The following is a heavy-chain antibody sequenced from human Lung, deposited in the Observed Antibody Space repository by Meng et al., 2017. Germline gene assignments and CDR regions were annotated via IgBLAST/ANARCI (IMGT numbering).Heavy chain of an antibody. Sequence: QGHHQQWRSGLLKPSQTLSLTCVVSGGSFSDYYGSWIRQPPGKGLEWIGEINHSGSTNYNPSLESRATISVDTSQNNLSLKLSSVTAADSAVYYCARGPTTMAHDFDYWGQGTLVTVSS. J-gene: IGHJ4*02. V-gene: IGHV4-34*01. D-gene: IGHD4-11*01. CDR1: GGSFSDYY. CDR3: ARGPTTMAHDFDY. CDR2: INHSGST.